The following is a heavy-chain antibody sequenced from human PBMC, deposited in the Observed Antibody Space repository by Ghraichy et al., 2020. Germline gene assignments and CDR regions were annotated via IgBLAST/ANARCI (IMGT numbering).Heavy chain of an antibody. D-gene: IGHD3-22*01. Sequence: ASVKVSCKASGYTFTSYYMHWVRQAPGQGLEWMGIINPSGGSTSYAQKFQGRVTMTRDTSTSTVYMELSSLRSEDTAVYYCARDHTYYYDSSGYYVHWGQGTLVTVSS. V-gene: IGHV1-46*01. CDR2: INPSGGST. CDR3: ARDHTYYYDSSGYYVH. J-gene: IGHJ4*02. CDR1: GYTFTSYY.